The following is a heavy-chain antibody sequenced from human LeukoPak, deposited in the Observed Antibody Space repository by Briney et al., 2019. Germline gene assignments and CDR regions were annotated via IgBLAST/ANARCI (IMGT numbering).Heavy chain of an antibody. CDR1: GGSISSYY. Sequence: SETLSLTCTVSGGSISSYYWSWIRQPPGKGLEWIWYIYYSGSTNYNPSLKSRVTISVDTSKNQFSLKLSSVTAADTAVYYCARDLFGANWGYYYYYMDVWGKGTTVTVSS. J-gene: IGHJ6*03. CDR2: IYYSGST. CDR3: ARDLFGANWGYYYYYMDV. D-gene: IGHD7-27*01. V-gene: IGHV4-59*01.